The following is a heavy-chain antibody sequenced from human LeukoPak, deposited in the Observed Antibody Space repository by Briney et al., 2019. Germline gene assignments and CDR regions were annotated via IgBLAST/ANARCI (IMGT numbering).Heavy chain of an antibody. CDR3: ARAPVVPADNWFDP. J-gene: IGHJ5*02. CDR2: IYTSGST. CDR1: GGSISSYY. D-gene: IGHD2-2*01. V-gene: IGHV4-4*07. Sequence: PSETLSLTCTVSGGSISSYYWSWLRQPAGKGLEWIGRIYTSGSTNYNPSLKSRVTTSVDTSKNQFSLKLSSVTAADTAVYYCARAPVVPADNWFDPWGQGTLVTVSS.